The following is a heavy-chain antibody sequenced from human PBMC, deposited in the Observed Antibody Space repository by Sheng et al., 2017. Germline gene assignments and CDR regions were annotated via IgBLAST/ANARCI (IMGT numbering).Heavy chain of an antibody. Sequence: QVQLQQWGAGLLKPSETLSLTCAVYGGSFSGYYWSWIRQPPGKGLEWIGEINHSGSTNYNPSLKSRVTISVDTSKNQFSLKLSSVTAADTAVYYCARAQRRIVVVPAARGFDYYYYGMDVWGQGTTVTVSS. J-gene: IGHJ6*02. CDR2: INHSGST. CDR1: GGSFSGYY. D-gene: IGHD2-2*01. V-gene: IGHV4-34*01. CDR3: ARAQRRIVVVPAARGFDYYYYGMDV.